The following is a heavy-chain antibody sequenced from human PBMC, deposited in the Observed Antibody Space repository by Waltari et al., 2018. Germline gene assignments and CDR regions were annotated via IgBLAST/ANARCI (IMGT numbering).Heavy chain of an antibody. CDR2: ISGSGGST. Sequence: EVQLLESGGGLVQPGGSLRLSCAASGFTFSSYAMSWVRQAPGKGLEWVSAISGSGGSTYYADSVKGRFTISRDNSKNTLYLQMNSLRAEDTAVYYCAKYYPIRQLVRTYFDYWGQGTLVTVSS. J-gene: IGHJ4*02. CDR1: GFTFSSYA. D-gene: IGHD6-6*01. CDR3: AKYYPIRQLVRTYFDY. V-gene: IGHV3-23*01.